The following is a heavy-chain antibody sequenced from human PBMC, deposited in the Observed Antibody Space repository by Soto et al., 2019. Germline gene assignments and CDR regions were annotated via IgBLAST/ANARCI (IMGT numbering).Heavy chain of an antibody. CDR1: GFTVGSNY. CDR3: ARSTYYDILTGSYYYYAMDV. CDR2: IYSEGTP. V-gene: IGHV3-53*01. D-gene: IGHD3-9*01. J-gene: IGHJ6*02. Sequence: GGSLRLSCAASGFTVGSNYMSWVRQAPGKGLEWVSVIYSEGTPYYADSVKGRFTISRENSNNTLYLHMNNLRAEDTAVYYCARSTYYDILTGSYYYYAMDVWGQGTTVTVSS.